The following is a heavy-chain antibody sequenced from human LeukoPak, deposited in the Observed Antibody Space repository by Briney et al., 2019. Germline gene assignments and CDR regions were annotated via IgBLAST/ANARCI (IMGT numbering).Heavy chain of an antibody. Sequence: SVKLSCKASVYSCTTSDINWVRQATGQGLEWMGWMNPDSGNKGYPQKFQGRLTITRHTSINTAYLELSGLRSDDSAVYYCTRGWDYWGQGSLVTV. CDR2: MNPDSGNK. CDR3: TRGWDY. J-gene: IGHJ4*02. V-gene: IGHV1-8*03. CDR1: VYSCTTSD.